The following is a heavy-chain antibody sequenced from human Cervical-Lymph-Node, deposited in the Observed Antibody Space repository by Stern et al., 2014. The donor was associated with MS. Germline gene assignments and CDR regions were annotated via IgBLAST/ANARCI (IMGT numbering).Heavy chain of an antibody. D-gene: IGHD3-10*01. V-gene: IGHV3-11*01. CDR1: GFTFSDSY. J-gene: IGHJ6*02. CDR3: ARGFNYYYGMDV. CDR2: ISRGGSTI. Sequence: VQLVESGGGLVKPGGSLRLSCAASGFTFSDSYMNWIRQAPGKGLEWISYISRGGSTIFYADSVKGRFTISRDNAKNSLYLQMNSLRAEDTAVYYGARGFNYYYGMDVWGQGTMVTVSS.